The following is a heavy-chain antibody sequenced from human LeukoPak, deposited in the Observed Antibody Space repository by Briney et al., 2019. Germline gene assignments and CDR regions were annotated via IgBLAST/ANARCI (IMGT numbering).Heavy chain of an antibody. D-gene: IGHD2-15*01. V-gene: IGHV4-34*01. J-gene: IGHJ4*02. CDR3: ARTPYSRFFVDY. Sequence: PSETLSLTCAVYGGSFSGYYWSWIRQPPGKGLEWIGEINHSGSTNYNPSLKSRVTISVDTSKNQFSLKLSSVTAADTAVYYCARTPYSRFFVDYWGQGTLVTVSS. CDR2: INHSGST. CDR1: GGSFSGYY.